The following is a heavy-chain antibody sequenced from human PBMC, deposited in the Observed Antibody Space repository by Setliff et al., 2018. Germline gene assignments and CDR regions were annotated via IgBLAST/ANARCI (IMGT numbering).Heavy chain of an antibody. CDR1: GYTFTYRY. CDR3: ASEPTMVRGVIITSYGMDV. Sequence: RASVKVSCKASGYTFTYRYLHWVRQAPGQALEWMGWITPFNGNTNHAQKFQDRVTITRDRPMSTAYMELSSLRSEDTAMYYCASEPTMVRGVIITSYGMDVWGQGTTVTVSS. V-gene: IGHV1-45*02. D-gene: IGHD3-10*01. CDR2: ITPFNGNT. J-gene: IGHJ6*02.